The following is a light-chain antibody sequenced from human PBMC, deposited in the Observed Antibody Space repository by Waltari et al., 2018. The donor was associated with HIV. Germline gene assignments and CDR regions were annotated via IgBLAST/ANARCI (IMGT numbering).Light chain of an antibody. CDR3: QQSGTSRRT. CDR2: AAS. CDR1: QSISSY. V-gene: IGKV1-39*01. Sequence: DIQMTQSPSSLSASVGDRVTITCRASQSISSYLNWYQQKPGKAPKLLIYAASSLQSGVPSRFSGSGSGTDFTLTISRLEPEDFAVYYCQQSGTSRRTFGQGTKVEIK. J-gene: IGKJ1*01.